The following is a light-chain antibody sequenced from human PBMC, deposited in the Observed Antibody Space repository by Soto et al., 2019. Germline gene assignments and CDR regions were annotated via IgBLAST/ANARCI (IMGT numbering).Light chain of an antibody. CDR1: QSVSSF. Sequence: EIVMTQSPATLSVSPGERATLSCRASQSVSSFLAWYQQKPGQAPRLLIYGASTRATGIPARFSGSGSGTEFTLTISSLQSEDFAVYYCQQYNKWPLTFGGGTKVDIK. V-gene: IGKV3-15*01. J-gene: IGKJ4*01. CDR2: GAS. CDR3: QQYNKWPLT.